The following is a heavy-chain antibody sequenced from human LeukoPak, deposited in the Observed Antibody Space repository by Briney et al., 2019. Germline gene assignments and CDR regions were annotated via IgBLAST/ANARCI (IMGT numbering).Heavy chain of an antibody. D-gene: IGHD6-13*01. CDR1: GFTLSSYA. CDR3: AKGPKQQLVGSRGHFFDY. J-gene: IGHJ4*02. V-gene: IGHV3-23*01. CDR2: IRGTGGNT. Sequence: GGSLRLSCAASGFTLSSYAMTWVRQAPGKGLEWVSLIRGTGGNTYYADSVKGRFTMSRDNSKNTLYLQLNSLRAEDTAVYYCAKGPKQQLVGSRGHFFDYWGQGTLVTVSS.